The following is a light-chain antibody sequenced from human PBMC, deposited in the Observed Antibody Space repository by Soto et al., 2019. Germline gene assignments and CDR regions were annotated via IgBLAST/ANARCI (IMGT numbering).Light chain of an antibody. J-gene: IGKJ5*01. V-gene: IGKV1-33*01. CDR2: AAS. Sequence: DVQMSISPSALSASEGDRVTIACRASLPSSNELAWYQQKPGKIPNRLIYAASTLQAGVPSRFRRSGSGTDFTFTISRLQPEDIATYYCQQYENLPTFCQRTRLEIK. CDR3: QQYENLPT. CDR1: LPSSNE.